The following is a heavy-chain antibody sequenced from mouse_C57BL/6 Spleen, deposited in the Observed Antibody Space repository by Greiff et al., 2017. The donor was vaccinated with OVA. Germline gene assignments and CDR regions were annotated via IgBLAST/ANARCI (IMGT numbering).Heavy chain of an antibody. CDR2: INPNNGGT. Sequence: EVQLQQSGPELVKPGASVKMSCKASGYTFTDYNMHWVKQSHGKSLEWIGYINPNNGGTSYNQKFKGKATLTVNKSSSTAYMELRSLTSEDSAVYYCARRDYGSSYEAWFAYWGQGTLVTVSA. V-gene: IGHV1-22*01. CDR3: ARRDYGSSYEAWFAY. CDR1: GYTFTDYN. J-gene: IGHJ3*01. D-gene: IGHD1-1*01.